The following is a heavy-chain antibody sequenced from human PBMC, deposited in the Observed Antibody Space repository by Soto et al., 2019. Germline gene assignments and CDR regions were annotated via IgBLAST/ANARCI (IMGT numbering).Heavy chain of an antibody. CDR1: GGTFSTYT. J-gene: IGHJ5*02. CDR2: IIPLFGTA. V-gene: IGHV1-69*01. Sequence: QVQLVQSGTEVQKPGSSVKVSCKASGGTFSTYTMTWVRQAPGQGLEWMGGIIPLFGTANYAQKFQGRVTITADESTSTVYMELSSLISEDTAVYYCARSQDSSGYWNNCFDPWGQGTLVTVSS. D-gene: IGHD3-22*01. CDR3: ARSQDSSGYWNNCFDP.